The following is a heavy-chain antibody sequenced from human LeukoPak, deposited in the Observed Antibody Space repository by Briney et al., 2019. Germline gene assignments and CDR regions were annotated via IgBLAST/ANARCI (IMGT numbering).Heavy chain of an antibody. J-gene: IGHJ4*02. CDR1: GFTVSSNY. D-gene: IGHD5-24*01. CDR3: ARHQGDGYNRKSR. Sequence: GGSLRPSCAASGFTVSSNYMSWVRQAPGKGLEWVSVIYSGGSTYYADSVKGRFTISRDNSKNTLYLQMNSLRAEDTAVYYCARHQGDGYNRKSRWGQGTLVTVSS. CDR2: IYSGGST. V-gene: IGHV3-53*01.